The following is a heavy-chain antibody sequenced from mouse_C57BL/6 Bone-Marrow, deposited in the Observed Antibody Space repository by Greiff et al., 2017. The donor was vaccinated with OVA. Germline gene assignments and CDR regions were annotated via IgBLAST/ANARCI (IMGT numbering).Heavy chain of an antibody. V-gene: IGHV3-8*01. CDR2: LSSSGST. J-gene: IGHJ2*01. Sequence: EVKLMASGPGLAKPSQTLSLTCSVTGYSITSAYWNWIRPFPGHNLEYMGYLSSSGSTYSNPSLKRRISITRDTSKNQYSLQLNSVTTEDTATDYWARATYGNYPVDYWGQGTTLTVSA. CDR1: GYSITSAY. D-gene: IGHD2-1*01. CDR3: ARATYGNYPVDY.